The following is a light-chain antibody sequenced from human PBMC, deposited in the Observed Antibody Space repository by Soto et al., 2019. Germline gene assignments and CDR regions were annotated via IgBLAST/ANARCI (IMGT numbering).Light chain of an antibody. CDR3: CSYTSISTVV. CDR1: ISVVGGYNY. J-gene: IGLJ2*01. Sequence: QSVLTQPASVSGSPGQSITISCTGTISVVGGYNYVSWYQHHPGKAPKLILFGVSDRPSGVSHRFSGSKSGNTASLTISGLQADDAADYCCCSYTSISTVVFGGGTKLTVL. V-gene: IGLV2-14*01. CDR2: GVS.